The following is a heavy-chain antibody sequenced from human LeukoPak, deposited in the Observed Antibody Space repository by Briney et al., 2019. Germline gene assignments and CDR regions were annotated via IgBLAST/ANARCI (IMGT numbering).Heavy chain of an antibody. Sequence: SETLSLTCTVSGGSISSYYWSWIRQPAGKGLEWIGRIFTSGSTNYNPSLKSRVTMSVDTSKNQFSLKLSSVTAADTAVYYCGRATSYDSSGYYDPFDYWGQGTLVTVSS. D-gene: IGHD3-22*01. J-gene: IGHJ4*02. CDR3: GRATSYDSSGYYDPFDY. CDR2: IFTSGST. V-gene: IGHV4-4*07. CDR1: GGSISSYY.